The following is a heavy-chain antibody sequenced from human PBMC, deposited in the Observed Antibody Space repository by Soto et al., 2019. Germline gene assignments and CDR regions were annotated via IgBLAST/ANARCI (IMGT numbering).Heavy chain of an antibody. CDR1: GFDFTYYA. D-gene: IGHD1-26*01. J-gene: IGHJ4*02. V-gene: IGHV3-30*18. CDR2: MSRDGSKI. Sequence: QVQLVESGGGAVQPGESLRLSCVASGFDFTYYAMHWVRQAPGKGLESVAVMSRDGSKINHTDSVKGRFTISRDNSKNTLYLQMNSLRKEDTAVYFCAKDEGVGGTLGLFDYWGQGTLVSVSS. CDR3: AKDEGVGGTLGLFDY.